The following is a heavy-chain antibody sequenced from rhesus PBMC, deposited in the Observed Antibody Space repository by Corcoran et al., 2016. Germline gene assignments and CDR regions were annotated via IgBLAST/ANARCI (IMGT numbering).Heavy chain of an antibody. CDR1: GFTFSSYG. V-gene: IGHV3S5*01. Sequence: EVQLVETGGGLVQPGGSLKLSCAASGFTFSSYGMSWVRQAPGKGLEWVSGINSGGGSTYYADSVKVQFTNSRNNSKNTLSMQMNSLRAEDTAVYYGANNRSYFDYWGQGVLVTVSS. CDR3: ANNRSYFDY. J-gene: IGHJ4*01. D-gene: IGHD2-15*01. CDR2: INSGGGST.